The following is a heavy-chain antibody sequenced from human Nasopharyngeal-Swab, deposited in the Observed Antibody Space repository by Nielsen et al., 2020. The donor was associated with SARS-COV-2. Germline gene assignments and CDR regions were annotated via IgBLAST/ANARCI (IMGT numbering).Heavy chain of an antibody. CDR1: GYSFSSYW. Sequence: GESLKISCWGSGYSFSSYWIGWVRQMPGKGLEWMGVIYPGDSDTRYSPSFQGQVTISVDKSITTAYLQWSSLKASDTAMYYCARQAGGNYYLNFDYWGQGTLVTVSS. CDR2: IYPGDSDT. CDR3: ARQAGGNYYLNFDY. D-gene: IGHD1-26*01. J-gene: IGHJ4*02. V-gene: IGHV5-51*01.